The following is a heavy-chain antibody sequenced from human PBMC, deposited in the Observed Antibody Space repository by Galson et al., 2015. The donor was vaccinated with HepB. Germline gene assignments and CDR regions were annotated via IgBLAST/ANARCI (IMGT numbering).Heavy chain of an antibody. CDR1: GFTFSGSA. D-gene: IGHD5-12*01. CDR2: IRSRANNYAT. CDR3: ARMGDFSGYSSR. Sequence: SLRLSCAASGFTFSGSAIHWVRQASGKGPEWVCRIRSRANNYATSYVPSLGGRFTISRDDSKNLAYLHMRRLKTEDTAVYYCARMGDFSGYSSRWGQGTLVTVSS. J-gene: IGHJ4*02. V-gene: IGHV3-73*01.